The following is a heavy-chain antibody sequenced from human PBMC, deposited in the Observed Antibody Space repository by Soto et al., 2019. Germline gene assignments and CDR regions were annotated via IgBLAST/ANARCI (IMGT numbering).Heavy chain of an antibody. D-gene: IGHD6-13*01. CDR3: ARAGTAAGNPNFDY. V-gene: IGHV1-18*01. CDR1: GYTFTSYG. Sequence: AASVKVSCKASGYTFTSYGISWVRQAPGQGLEWMGWISAYNGNTNYAQKLQGRVTMTTDTSTSTAYMELRSLRSADTAVYYCARAGTAAGNPNFDYWGQGTLVTVSS. J-gene: IGHJ4*02. CDR2: ISAYNGNT.